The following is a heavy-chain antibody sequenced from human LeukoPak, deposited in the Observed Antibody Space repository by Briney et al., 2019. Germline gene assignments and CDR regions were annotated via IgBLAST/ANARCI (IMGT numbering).Heavy chain of an antibody. J-gene: IGHJ4*02. CDR1: GFTFSSYA. CDR3: AKDAPYYYDSSGYYPVDY. Sequence: PGGSLRLSCAASGFTFSSYAMSWVRQAPGKGLEWVSAISGSGGSTYYADSVKGRFTISRDNSKNTLYLQMNSLRAEDTAVYYCAKDAPYYYDSSGYYPVDYWGQGTLVTVSS. V-gene: IGHV3-23*01. CDR2: ISGSGGST. D-gene: IGHD3-22*01.